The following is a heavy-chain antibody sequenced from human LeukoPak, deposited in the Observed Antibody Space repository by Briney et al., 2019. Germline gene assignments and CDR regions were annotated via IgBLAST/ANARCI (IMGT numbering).Heavy chain of an antibody. Sequence: SETLSLTCTVSGGSISSHYWSWIRQPPGKGLEWVGYIYYSGSTNYNPSLKSRVTISVDTSKNQFSLKLSSVTAADTAVYYCARVGYDFWSGYYHTCWFDPWGQGTLVTVSS. CDR3: ARVGYDFWSGYYHTCWFDP. J-gene: IGHJ5*02. D-gene: IGHD3-3*01. V-gene: IGHV4-59*11. CDR1: GGSISSHY. CDR2: IYYSGST.